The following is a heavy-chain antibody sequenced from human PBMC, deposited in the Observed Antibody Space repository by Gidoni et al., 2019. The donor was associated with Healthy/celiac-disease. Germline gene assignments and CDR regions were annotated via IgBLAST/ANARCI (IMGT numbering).Heavy chain of an antibody. CDR1: GFTLSSNY. Sequence: EVQLVESGGGLVQPGGSLGLSCAASGFTLSSNYMSWVSQAPGKGLEWGSVIYSGGSTYYADSVKGRFTISRDNSKNTLYLQMNSLRAEDTAVYYCAREGWNSAAMDVWGQGTTVTVSS. CDR3: AREGWNSAAMDV. J-gene: IGHJ6*02. CDR2: IYSGGST. D-gene: IGHD1-7*01. V-gene: IGHV3-66*02.